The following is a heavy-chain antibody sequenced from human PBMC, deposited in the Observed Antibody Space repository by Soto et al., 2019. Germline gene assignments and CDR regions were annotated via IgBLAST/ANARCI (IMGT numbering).Heavy chain of an antibody. CDR2: MYYSGST. J-gene: IGHJ4*02. Sequence: TRSLTCSVAGGSISRGCRYWHWIRLRAGGRLEWIGDMYYSGSTNYNPSLQARITISADTSKKQFSLELRSVTAADTAVYYCATQPRYDSSGYFFYWGQGRRVTVSS. V-gene: IGHV4-31*03. D-gene: IGHD3-22*01. CDR1: GGSISRGCRY. CDR3: ATQPRYDSSGYFFY.